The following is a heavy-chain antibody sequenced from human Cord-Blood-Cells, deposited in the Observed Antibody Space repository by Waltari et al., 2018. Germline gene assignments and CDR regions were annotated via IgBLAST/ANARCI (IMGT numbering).Heavy chain of an antibody. CDR2: IYYSGST. CDR1: GGSISSSSYY. CDR3: ARRKIYSSGWYWYSDL. V-gene: IGHV4-39*01. D-gene: IGHD6-19*01. J-gene: IGHJ2*01. Sequence: QLQLQESGPGLVKPSETLSLTCTVSGGSISSSSYYWGWIRPPPGKGLEWIGSIYYSGSTLYNPSHKRRVTISVDTYKNHCSRKRSSVTAADTAVYYCARRKIYSSGWYWYSDLWGRGSLVTVSS.